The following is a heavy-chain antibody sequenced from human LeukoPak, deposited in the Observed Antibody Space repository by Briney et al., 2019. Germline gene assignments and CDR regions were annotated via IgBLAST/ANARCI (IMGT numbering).Heavy chain of an antibody. CDR1: GFTFSSYG. CDR3: ARGQGYYDSSGPDAFDI. J-gene: IGHJ3*02. CDR2: ISYDGSNK. Sequence: GGSLRLSCAASGFTFSSYGMHWVRQAPGKGLEWVAVISYDGSNKYYADSVKGRFTISRDNSKNTLYLQMNSLRAEDTAVYYCARGQGYYDSSGPDAFDIWGQGTMVTVSS. D-gene: IGHD3-22*01. V-gene: IGHV3-30*03.